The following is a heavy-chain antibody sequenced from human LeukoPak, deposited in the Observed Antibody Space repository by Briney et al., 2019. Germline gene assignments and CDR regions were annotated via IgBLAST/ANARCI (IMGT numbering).Heavy chain of an antibody. CDR3: ARGPGQKLDY. CDR1: GVSISSSTYY. V-gene: IGHV4-39*01. J-gene: IGHJ4*02. Sequence: SETLSLTCTVSGVSISSSTYYWGWIRQPPEKGLEWIASISYSRTTYYNPSLKSRVTISVDTSKNQFSLNLSSVTAADTAVYFCARGPGQKLDYWGQGTLVTVSS. CDR2: ISYSRTT. D-gene: IGHD1-14*01.